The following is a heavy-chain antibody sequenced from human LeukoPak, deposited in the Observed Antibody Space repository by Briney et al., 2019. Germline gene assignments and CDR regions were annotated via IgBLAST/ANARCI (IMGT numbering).Heavy chain of an antibody. CDR3: AKDPLGKGVVVSYYFDY. CDR1: GFTFSSYA. Sequence: GGSLRLSCAASGFTFSSYAMSRVRQAPGKGLEWVSAISGSGGSTYYADSVKGRFTISRDNSKNTLYLQMNSLRAEDTAVYYCAKDPLGKGVVVSYYFDYWGQGTLVTVSS. CDR2: ISGSGGST. D-gene: IGHD3-22*01. J-gene: IGHJ4*02. V-gene: IGHV3-23*01.